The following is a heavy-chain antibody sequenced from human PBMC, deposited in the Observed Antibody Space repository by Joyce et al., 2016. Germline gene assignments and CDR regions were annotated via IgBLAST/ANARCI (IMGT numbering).Heavy chain of an antibody. CDR1: GYSISSGYS. CDR3: ARGVHY. D-gene: IGHD3-10*01. J-gene: IGHJ4*02. CDR2: VNPAGST. V-gene: IGHV4-38-2*01. Sequence: QVQLQQSGPGLVRPSETLSLTCAVSGYSISSGYSWGWIRQPPGKGLEWIGVVNPAGSTSYHPSLKSRVTISRDTAKNQFSLNLTSVSAADTAVYYCARGVHYWGQGTLVTVSS.